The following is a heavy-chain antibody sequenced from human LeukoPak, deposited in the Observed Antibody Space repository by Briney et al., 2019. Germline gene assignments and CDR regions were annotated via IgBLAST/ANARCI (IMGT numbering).Heavy chain of an antibody. CDR3: ARDLVLRGVTGFGI. CDR1: GYTFTGYY. V-gene: IGHV1-2*02. Sequence: ASVKVSCKASGYTFTGYYMHWVRQAPGQGLEWMGWINPNSGGTNYAQKFQGRVTMTRDTSISTAYMELSRLRSDDTAVYYCARDLVLRGVTGFGIWGQGTMVTVSS. D-gene: IGHD3-10*01. CDR2: INPNSGGT. J-gene: IGHJ3*02.